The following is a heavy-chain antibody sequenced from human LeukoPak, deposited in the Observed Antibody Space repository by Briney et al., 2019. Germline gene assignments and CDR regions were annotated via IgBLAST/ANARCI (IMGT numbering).Heavy chain of an antibody. V-gene: IGHV1-18*01. CDR3: ARDLGVGAKGDYYYYMDV. D-gene: IGHD1-26*01. J-gene: IGHJ6*03. CDR2: ISAYNGNT. Sequence: GASVKVSCKXSGYTFTSYGISWVRQAPGQGLEWMGWISAYNGNTNYAQKLQGRVTMTTDTSTSTAYMELRSLRSDDTAVYYCARDLGVGAKGDYYYYMDVWGKGTTVTVSS. CDR1: GYTFTSYG.